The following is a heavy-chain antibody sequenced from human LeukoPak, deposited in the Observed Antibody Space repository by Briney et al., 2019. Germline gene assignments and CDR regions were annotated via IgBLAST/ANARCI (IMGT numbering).Heavy chain of an antibody. V-gene: IGHV1-18*01. CDR1: GYTFTSYG. CDR3: ARTTSGCPDY. Sequence: ASVKVSCKASGYTFTSYGITWVRQAPGQGLEWMGWISTYNGDTNYAQKLQGRVTTTTDTSSTTSYMELRSLRSDDTAVYYCARTTSGCPDYWGQGTLVTVSS. D-gene: IGHD6-19*01. J-gene: IGHJ4*02. CDR2: ISTYNGDT.